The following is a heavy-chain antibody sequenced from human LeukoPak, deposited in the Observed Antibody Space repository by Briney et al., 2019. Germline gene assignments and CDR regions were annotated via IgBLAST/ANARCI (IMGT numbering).Heavy chain of an antibody. CDR3: AREPKQWLTPIDY. V-gene: IGHV3-11*04. J-gene: IGHJ4*02. CDR1: GFIFSDYY. D-gene: IGHD6-19*01. Sequence: GGSLRLSCAASGFIFSDYYMSWIRQAPGKGLGGISYITSSSSIIYYADSVKGRFTISRDNAKKSVYLQMNSLRAEDTAVYYCAREPKQWLTPIDYWGQGTLVTVSS. CDR2: ITSSSSII.